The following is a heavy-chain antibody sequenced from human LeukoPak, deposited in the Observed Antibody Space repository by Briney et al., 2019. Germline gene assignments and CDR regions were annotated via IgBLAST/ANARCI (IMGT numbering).Heavy chain of an antibody. V-gene: IGHV3-7*04. J-gene: IGHJ4*02. CDR1: GFTFSNYW. D-gene: IGHD1-26*01. CDR2: IEPDGSEK. CDR3: ARGGNYWDY. Sequence: PGGSLRLSCGVSGFTFSNYWMTWVRQAPGKGLEWVANIEPDGSEKXFLDSVKGRFTISRDNAKNSLYLQMNSLRAEDAAVYYCARGGNYWDYWGQGTLVTVSS.